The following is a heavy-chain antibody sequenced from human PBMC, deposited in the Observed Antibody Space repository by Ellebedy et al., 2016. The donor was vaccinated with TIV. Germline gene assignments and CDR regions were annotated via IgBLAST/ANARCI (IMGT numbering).Heavy chain of an antibody. CDR1: QFSFTNYW. CDR2: INQGGSER. D-gene: IGHD4-17*01. J-gene: IGHJ3*01. CDR3: ATDGSYGDYRSPTHAFVF. Sequence: GESLKISCTASQFSFTNYWMSWVRQAPGKGLEWVANINQGGSERYYVDSVKGRFTISRDNAKNSLYLQMNSLRAEDTAVYYCATDGSYGDYRSPTHAFVFWGQGTMVSVAS. V-gene: IGHV3-7*01.